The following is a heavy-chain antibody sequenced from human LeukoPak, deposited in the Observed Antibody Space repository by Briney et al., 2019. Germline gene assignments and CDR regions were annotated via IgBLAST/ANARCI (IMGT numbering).Heavy chain of an antibody. J-gene: IGHJ4*02. Sequence: GGSLRLSCAASGFTFSRYWMHWVRHAAGKGLVWVSRIDSDGTNRDYADSVKGRFTISRDNAKNTVYLQMNSLRDEDTAVSHCEGRATGLPEYWGQGSLVTVSS. CDR2: IDSDGTNR. D-gene: IGHD3-9*01. V-gene: IGHV3-74*01. CDR3: EGRATGLPEY. CDR1: GFTFSRYW.